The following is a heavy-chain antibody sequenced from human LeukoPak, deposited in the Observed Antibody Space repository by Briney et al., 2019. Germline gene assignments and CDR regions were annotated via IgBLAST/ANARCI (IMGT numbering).Heavy chain of an antibody. CDR1: GDSFRSPY. Sequence: SETLSLTCAVSGDSFRSPYWTWIRQPPGKGLEWIGYIYYIGSTNYNPSLKSRITISIDTSKNQFSLKLSSVTAADSAVYYCARDLVTVYKGFDIWGQGTMVSVSS. J-gene: IGHJ3*02. V-gene: IGHV4-59*11. CDR3: ARDLVTVYKGFDI. CDR2: IYYIGST. D-gene: IGHD2-8*01.